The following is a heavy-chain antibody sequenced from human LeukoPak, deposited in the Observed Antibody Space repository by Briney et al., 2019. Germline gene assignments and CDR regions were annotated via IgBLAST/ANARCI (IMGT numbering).Heavy chain of an antibody. D-gene: IGHD2-15*01. CDR2: MNPNSGNT. CDR1: GYTFTSYD. V-gene: IGHV1-8*01. J-gene: IGHJ5*02. Sequence: GALVKVSCKASGYTFTSYDINWVRQASGQGLEWMGWMNPNSGNTASTQKFQGRVTMTRNTSISTAYMELTGLRSEDTAMYFCARKGLLGSGKPWFDPWGQGTLVTVSS. CDR3: ARKGLLGSGKPWFDP.